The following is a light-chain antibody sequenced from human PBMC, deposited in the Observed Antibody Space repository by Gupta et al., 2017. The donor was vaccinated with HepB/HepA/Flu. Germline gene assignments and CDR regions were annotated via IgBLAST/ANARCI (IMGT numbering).Light chain of an antibody. CDR2: VNS. V-gene: IGLV1-40*01. CDR1: SSNFGAGYD. CDR3: QSYDSSLSGVV. Sequence: QSVLTQPPSVSGAPGQRVTIPCTGSSSNFGAGYDVHWYQQLPGTAPKVLIYVNSNRPSGVPDRFSGSKSGTSASLAITGLQAEDEANYYCQSYDSSLSGVVFGGGTKLTVL. J-gene: IGLJ2*01.